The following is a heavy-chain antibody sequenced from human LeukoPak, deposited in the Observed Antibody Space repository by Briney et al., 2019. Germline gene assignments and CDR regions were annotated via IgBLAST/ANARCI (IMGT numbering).Heavy chain of an antibody. V-gene: IGHV6-1*01. D-gene: IGHD6-19*01. CDR1: VDSVSRNSAA. Sequence: QTLSLTCAIFVDSVSRNSAAWNWIRQSPSRGLEWLGRTYYRSKWYNGYAVSVKSRITISADTSKNQFSLRLNSVTPEDTAVYYCARAIGWIVDWGQGTLVTVS. CDR3: ARAIGWIVD. CDR2: TYYRSKWYN. J-gene: IGHJ1*01.